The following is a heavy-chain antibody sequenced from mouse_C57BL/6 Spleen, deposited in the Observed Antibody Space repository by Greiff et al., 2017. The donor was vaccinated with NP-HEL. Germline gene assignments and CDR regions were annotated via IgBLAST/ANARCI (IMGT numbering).Heavy chain of an antibody. CDR3: ARRGTTVVADWYFDG. J-gene: IGHJ1*03. V-gene: IGHV5-9*01. CDR1: GFTFSSYT. D-gene: IGHD1-1*01. CDR2: ISGGGGNT. Sequence: EVKLVESGGGLVKPGGSLKLSCAASGFTFSSYTMSWVRQTPEKRLEWVATISGGGGNTYYPDSVKGRFTISRDNAKNTLYLQMSSLRSEDTALYYCARRGTTVVADWYFDGWGTGTTVTVSS.